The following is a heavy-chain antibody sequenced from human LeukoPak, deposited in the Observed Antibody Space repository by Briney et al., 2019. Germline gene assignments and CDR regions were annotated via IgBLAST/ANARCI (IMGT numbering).Heavy chain of an antibody. D-gene: IGHD6-19*01. CDR3: AGEIALAGTGGAFDM. J-gene: IGHJ3*02. Sequence: GGSLQISCKGSGYSFSNPWIGWVRQMPGKGLEWMGIIYPADSNTRYRPSFQGQVTISADKSISTAYLQWSSLKASDTAIYYCAGEIALAGTGGAFDMWGQGTMVTVSS. CDR2: IYPADSNT. CDR1: GYSFSNPW. V-gene: IGHV5-51*01.